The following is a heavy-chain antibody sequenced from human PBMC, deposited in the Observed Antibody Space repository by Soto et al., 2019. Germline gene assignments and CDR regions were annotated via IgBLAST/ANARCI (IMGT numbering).Heavy chain of an antibody. V-gene: IGHV5-10-1*01. CDR2: IDPSDSYT. CDR1: GYSFTSYW. D-gene: IGHD2-2*01. CDR3: ARYASRNWFDP. J-gene: IGHJ5*02. Sequence: XDSLKVSCKCSGYSFTSYWISLVLQMPGKGLEWMGRIDPSDSYTNYSPSFQGHVTISADKSISTAYLQWSSLKASDTAMYYCARYASRNWFDPWGQGTLVTVSS.